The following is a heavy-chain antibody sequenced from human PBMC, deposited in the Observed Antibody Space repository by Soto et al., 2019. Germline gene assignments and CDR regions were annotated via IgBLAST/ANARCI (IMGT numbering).Heavy chain of an antibody. V-gene: IGHV1-46*01. CDR2: TNPSGGST. Sequence: ASVKVSCKASGYTFTSYYMHWVRQAPGQGLEWMGITNPSGGSTSYAQKFQGRVTMTRDTSTSTVYMELSSLRSEDTAVYYCARADDYGGNIYYYGMDVWGQGTTVTVSS. CDR3: ARADDYGGNIYYYGMDV. CDR1: GYTFTSYY. J-gene: IGHJ6*02. D-gene: IGHD4-17*01.